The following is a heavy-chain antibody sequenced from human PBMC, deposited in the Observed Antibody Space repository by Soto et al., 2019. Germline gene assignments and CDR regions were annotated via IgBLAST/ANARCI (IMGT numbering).Heavy chain of an antibody. CDR2: IYSGGST. CDR3: ARDQGVGATVMGGMDV. J-gene: IGHJ6*02. V-gene: IGHV3-53*02. D-gene: IGHD1-26*01. Sequence: EVQLVETGGGLIQPGGSLRLSCAASGFTVSSNYMSWVRQAPGKGLEWVSVIYSGGSTYYADSVKGRFTISRDNSKNTLYLQMNSLRAEDTAVYYCARDQGVGATVMGGMDVWGQGTTVTVSS. CDR1: GFTVSSNY.